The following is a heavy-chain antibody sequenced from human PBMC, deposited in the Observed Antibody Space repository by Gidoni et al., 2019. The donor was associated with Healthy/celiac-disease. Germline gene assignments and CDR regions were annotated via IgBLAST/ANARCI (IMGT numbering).Heavy chain of an antibody. D-gene: IGHD3-22*01. J-gene: IGHJ3*02. V-gene: IGHV1-18*01. CDR2: TSASHGNT. CDR3: ARERVYYYDSSGRHHFAFDI. Sequence: QVQLVQSGAEVKKPGASVKVSCKASGYTFTSYGLIWVRQAPGQGLEWMGWTSASHGNTNYAQKLQGRVTMTTDTSTSTAYMELRSLRSDDTAVYYCARERVYYYDSSGRHHFAFDIWGQGTMVTVSS. CDR1: GYTFTSYG.